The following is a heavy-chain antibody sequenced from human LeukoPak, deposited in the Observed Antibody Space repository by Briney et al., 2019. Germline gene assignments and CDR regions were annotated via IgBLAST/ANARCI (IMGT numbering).Heavy chain of an antibody. J-gene: IGHJ4*02. D-gene: IGHD6-19*01. CDR3: ATSGWYLLPGIY. V-gene: IGHV4-39*01. CDR2: IYYSGST. CDR1: GGSISSSSNY. Sequence: SETLSLTCSVSGGSISSSSNYWGWIRQPPGKGLEWIGSIYYSGSTYNPSLKSRVTISVDTSKKQFSLNLSSVTAADTAVFYCATSGWYLLPGIYWGQGTLVTVSS.